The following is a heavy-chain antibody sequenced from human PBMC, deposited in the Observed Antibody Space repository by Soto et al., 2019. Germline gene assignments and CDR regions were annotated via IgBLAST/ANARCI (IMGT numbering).Heavy chain of an antibody. J-gene: IGHJ6*02. V-gene: IGHV4-59*01. Sequence: SETLSLTCTVSGGSISGYYWSWILQPPGKGLEWIGYMYNTGSTVYNPSFKSRVTISVDTSKNQFSLKLNSVTAADTAVYYCARDLWGYCGTDCYPLDVWGQGTTVTVS. CDR1: GGSISGYY. CDR3: ARDLWGYCGTDCYPLDV. CDR2: MYNTGST. D-gene: IGHD2-21*02.